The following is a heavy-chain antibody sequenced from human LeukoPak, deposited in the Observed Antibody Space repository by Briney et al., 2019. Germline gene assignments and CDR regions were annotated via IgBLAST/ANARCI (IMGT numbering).Heavy chain of an antibody. V-gene: IGHV3-48*03. CDR2: ISTSGNTR. CDR3: ARGGSGSYSAGNGPFDY. Sequence: GGSLRLSCAASGFTFSSYEMNWVRQAPGKGLEWVSYISTSGNTRYYADSVKGRFTISRDNAKNSLYLQMNSLRVEDTAVYYCARGGSGSYSAGNGPFDYWGQGTLVTVSS. J-gene: IGHJ4*02. CDR1: GFTFSSYE. D-gene: IGHD1-26*01.